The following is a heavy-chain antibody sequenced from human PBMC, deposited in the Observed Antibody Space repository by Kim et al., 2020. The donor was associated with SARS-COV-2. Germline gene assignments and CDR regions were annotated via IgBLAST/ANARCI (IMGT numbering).Heavy chain of an antibody. CDR3: TRNSPLLFGFDP. D-gene: IGHD1-26*01. J-gene: IGHJ5*02. CDR1: GFTFSDST. Sequence: GGSLRLSCAASGFTFSDSTLYWVRQASGKGLEWVGRIRTKANNYATAYAESVKGMFTISRDDSKNTAYLQMNSLKTEDTAVYYCTRNSPLLFGFDPWGQGTLVTVSS. V-gene: IGHV3-73*01. CDR2: IRTKANNYAT.